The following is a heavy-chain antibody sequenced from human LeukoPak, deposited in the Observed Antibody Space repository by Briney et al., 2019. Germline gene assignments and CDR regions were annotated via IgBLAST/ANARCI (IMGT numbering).Heavy chain of an antibody. D-gene: IGHD1-26*01. CDR2: IYYSGST. Sequence: SETLSLTCTVSGGSISSYYWSWIQRPPGKGLEWIGYIYYSGSTNNNPSVKSRVTISVDTSKNQFSLKLSSVTAADTAVYYCARGLGGRYYYYGMDVWGQGTTVTVSS. V-gene: IGHV4-59*01. CDR1: GGSISSYY. CDR3: ARGLGGRYYYYGMDV. J-gene: IGHJ6*02.